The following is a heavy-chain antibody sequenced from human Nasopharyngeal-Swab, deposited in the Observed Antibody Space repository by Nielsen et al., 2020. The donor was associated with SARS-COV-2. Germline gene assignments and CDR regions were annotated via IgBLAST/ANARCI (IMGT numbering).Heavy chain of an antibody. J-gene: IGHJ6*02. CDR1: GYSFTSYY. V-gene: IGHV1-46*01. CDR3: ARVLGATDGMDV. D-gene: IGHD1-26*01. Sequence: ASVKVSCTASGYSFTSYYMHWVRQAPGQGLEWMGIINPSGGSTSYAQKFQGRVTMTRDTSTSTVYMELSSLRSEDTAVYYCARVLGATDGMDVWGQGTTVTVSS. CDR2: INPSGGST.